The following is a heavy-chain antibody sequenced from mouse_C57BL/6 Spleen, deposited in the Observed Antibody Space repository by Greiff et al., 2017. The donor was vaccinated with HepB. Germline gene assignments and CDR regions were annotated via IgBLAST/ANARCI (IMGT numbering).Heavy chain of an antibody. CDR3: ARFPSTTVVATDAMDY. V-gene: IGHV1-26*01. J-gene: IGHJ4*01. Sequence: VQLQQSGPELVKPGASVKISCKASGYTFTDYYMNWVKQSHGKSLEWIGDINPNNGGTSYNQKFKGKATLTVDKSSSTAYMELRSLTSEDSAVYYCARFPSTTVVATDAMDYWGQGTSVTVSS. CDR2: INPNNGGT. D-gene: IGHD1-1*01. CDR1: GYTFTDYY.